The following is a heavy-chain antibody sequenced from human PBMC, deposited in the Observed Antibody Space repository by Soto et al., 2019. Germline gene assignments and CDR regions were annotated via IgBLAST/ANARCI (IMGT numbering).Heavy chain of an antibody. D-gene: IGHD5-18*01. J-gene: IGHJ6*02. Sequence: QVQLQQWGAGLLKPSETLSLTCAVYGGSFSGYYWSWIRQPPGKGLEWIGGINHSGSTNYNPSLKSRVTISVDTSKNQSSLKLSSVTAADTAVYYCASRQSTAMLNYYDYYGMDVWGQGTTVTVSS. CDR3: ASRQSTAMLNYYDYYGMDV. V-gene: IGHV4-34*01. CDR1: GGSFSGYY. CDR2: INHSGST.